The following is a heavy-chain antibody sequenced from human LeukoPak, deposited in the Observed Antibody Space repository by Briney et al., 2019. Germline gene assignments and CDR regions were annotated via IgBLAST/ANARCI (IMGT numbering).Heavy chain of an antibody. V-gene: IGHV1-69*04. CDR2: IIPILGMA. CDR3: TLDYYDILTGYYTDFDY. D-gene: IGHD3-9*01. Sequence: VASVKVSCKASGGTFSSYAISWVRQAPGQGLEWMGRIIPILGMANYAQKFQGRVTITADKSTSTAYMELSSLRSEDTAVYYCTLDYYDILTGYYTDFDYWGQGTLVTVSS. CDR1: GGTFSSYA. J-gene: IGHJ4*02.